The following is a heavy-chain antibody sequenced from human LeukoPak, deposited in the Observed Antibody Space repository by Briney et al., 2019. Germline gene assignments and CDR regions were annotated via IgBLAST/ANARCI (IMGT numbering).Heavy chain of an antibody. CDR2: ISGSGGST. J-gene: IGHJ4*02. CDR3: AKYLSGPGGEIYHISDSRFDY. CDR1: GFTFSSYA. D-gene: IGHD3-16*01. Sequence: EGSLRLSCAASGFTFSSYAMSWVRQAPGKELEWVSGISGSGGSTYYADSVKGRFTISRDNSKNTLYLQMNSLRAEDTAVYYCAKYLSGPGGEIYHISDSRFDYWGQGTLVTVSS. V-gene: IGHV3-23*01.